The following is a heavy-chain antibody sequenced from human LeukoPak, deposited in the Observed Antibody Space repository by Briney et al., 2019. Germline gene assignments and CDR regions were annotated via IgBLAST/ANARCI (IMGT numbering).Heavy chain of an antibody. CDR3: ARDTAYHFDL. V-gene: IGHV3-48*01. J-gene: IGHJ2*01. Sequence: HSGGSLRLSCTASGFTFSTYSMNWVRQAPGKGLEWLSYTSSYSSTYADSVKGRFTVSRDNADNSLFLQMHSLRAEDTAVYYCARDTAYHFDLWGRGTLVTVSS. CDR1: GFTFSTYS. CDR2: TSSYSST. D-gene: IGHD4-17*01.